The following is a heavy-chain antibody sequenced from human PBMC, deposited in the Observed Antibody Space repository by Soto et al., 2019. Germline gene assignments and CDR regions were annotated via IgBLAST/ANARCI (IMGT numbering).Heavy chain of an antibody. V-gene: IGHV4-28*03. CDR3: ARGVRLDAFDI. D-gene: IGHD3-10*01. CDR1: GYSISSSNW. CDR2: IYYRGST. Sequence: QVQLQESGPGLVKPSDTLSLTCAVSGYSISSSNWWGWIRQPPGKGLEWIGYIYYRGSTDYNPSLKXXATMSVDTSKNQFSPKLSSVTAVDTAVYYCARGVRLDAFDIWGQGTMVTVSS. J-gene: IGHJ3*02.